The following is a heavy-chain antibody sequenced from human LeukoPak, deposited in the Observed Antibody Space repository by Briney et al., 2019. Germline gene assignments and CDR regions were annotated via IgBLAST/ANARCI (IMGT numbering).Heavy chain of an antibody. D-gene: IGHD3-22*01. J-gene: IGHJ4*02. CDR2: IYPGDSDT. V-gene: IGHV5-51*01. CDR3: ARRLIGSYDSSGYDY. CDR1: GYRFTDYW. Sequence: GESLRISCKGSGYRFTDYWIGWVRQMPGKGLEWMGIIYPGDSDTRYSPSFQGQVTISADKSISTAYLQWSSLKASDTAMYYCARRLIGSYDSSGYDYWGQGTLVTVSS.